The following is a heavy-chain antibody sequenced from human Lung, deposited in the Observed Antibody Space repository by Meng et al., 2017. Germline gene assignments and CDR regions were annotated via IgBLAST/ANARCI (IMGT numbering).Heavy chain of an antibody. D-gene: IGHD1-26*01. CDR1: GFYFNNAW. Sequence: EVHLVESWGDLVKPGGSLRLSCAASGFYFNNAWMSWVRQAPGKGLEWVGRIKSNTDGGTAEYAAPVTGRFTISRDDSKSTLYLQMSGLRIDDTGVYYCTWDDKAVSDYWGQGTLVTVSS. V-gene: IGHV3-15*01. J-gene: IGHJ4*02. CDR2: IKSNTDGGTA. CDR3: TWDDKAVSDY.